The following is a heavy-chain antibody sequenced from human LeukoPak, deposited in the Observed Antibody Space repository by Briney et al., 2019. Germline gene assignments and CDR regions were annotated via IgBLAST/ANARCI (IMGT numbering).Heavy chain of an antibody. Sequence: GGSMRLSCAASGFTFSDYWMSWVRQPPGKGLEWGANINQDGSEKFYVDSVKGRFTVSRDNAKNSLYLQMNSLRAEDTAVYYCARDIVPPGIFWEFWGQGSLVTVSS. CDR3: ARDIVPPGIFWEF. V-gene: IGHV3-7*05. D-gene: IGHD2-2*01. CDR2: INQDGSEK. CDR1: GFTFSDYW. J-gene: IGHJ4*02.